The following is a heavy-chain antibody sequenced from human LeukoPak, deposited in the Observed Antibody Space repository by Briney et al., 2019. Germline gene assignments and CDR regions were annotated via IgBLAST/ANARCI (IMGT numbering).Heavy chain of an antibody. CDR2: INHSGST. J-gene: IGHJ5*02. CDR3: GKVGGNSNS. D-gene: IGHD4-23*01. V-gene: IGHV4-34*01. Sequence: SETLSLTCAVYGGSFSGYYWSWIRQPPGKGLEWIGEINHSGSTNYNPSLKSRVTISLDTSENQFFLKMSSVTAADTAMYYCGKVGGNSNSWGQGTLVTVSS. CDR1: GGSFSGYY.